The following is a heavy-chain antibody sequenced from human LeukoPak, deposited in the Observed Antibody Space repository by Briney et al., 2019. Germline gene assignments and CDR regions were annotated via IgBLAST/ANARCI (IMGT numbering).Heavy chain of an antibody. Sequence: SGGSLRLSCAASGFTFSSYGMHWVRQAPGKGLEWVAFIRYDGNNKYYADSVKGRFTISRDNSKNTLYLQMNSLRAEDTAVYYCANNLEAAGVPYVDTAMVAWGGLPDYWGQGTLVTVSS. V-gene: IGHV3-30*02. D-gene: IGHD5-18*01. J-gene: IGHJ4*02. CDR1: GFTFSSYG. CDR3: ANNLEAAGVPYVDTAMVAWGGLPDY. CDR2: IRYDGNNK.